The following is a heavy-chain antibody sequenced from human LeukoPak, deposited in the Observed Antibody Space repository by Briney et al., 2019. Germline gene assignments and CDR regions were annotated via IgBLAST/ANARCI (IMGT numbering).Heavy chain of an antibody. CDR1: GFTFSSYA. CDR3: ARVAAAGPFDY. Sequence: GGSLRLSCAASGFTFSSYAMSWVRQAPGKGLEWVSAIGGRGTITYYADSVKGRFAISKDNSKSTLYLQMNSLRAEDTAVYYCARVAAAGPFDYWGQGTLVTVSS. D-gene: IGHD6-25*01. V-gene: IGHV3-23*01. J-gene: IGHJ4*02. CDR2: IGGRGTIT.